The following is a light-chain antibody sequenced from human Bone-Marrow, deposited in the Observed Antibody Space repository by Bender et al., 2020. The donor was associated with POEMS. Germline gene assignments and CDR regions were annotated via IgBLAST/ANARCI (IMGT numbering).Light chain of an antibody. CDR1: SSDVGSYDL. V-gene: IGLV2-14*02. CDR3: SSYSISTTLV. Sequence: QSALTQPASVSGSPGQSITISCTGTSSDVGSYDLVSWYQQHPGKAPKLIFFEGSERPSGLSNRFSGSKSGNTASLTISGLQAEDEADYYCSSYSISTTLVFGTGTKVTVL. CDR2: EGS. J-gene: IGLJ1*01.